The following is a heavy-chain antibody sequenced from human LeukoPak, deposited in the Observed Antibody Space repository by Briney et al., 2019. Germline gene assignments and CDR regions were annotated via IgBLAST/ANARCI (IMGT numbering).Heavy chain of an antibody. V-gene: IGHV3-30*02. J-gene: IGHJ5*02. CDR3: ARAGYSSGWYDSPLWFDP. Sequence: GGSLRLSCAASGFTFSSYGMHWVRQAPGKGLEWVAFIRYDGSNKYYADSVKGRFTISRDNAKNSLYLQMNSLRAEDTAVYYCARAGYSSGWYDSPLWFDPWGQGTLVTVSS. CDR1: GFTFSSYG. CDR2: IRYDGSNK. D-gene: IGHD6-19*01.